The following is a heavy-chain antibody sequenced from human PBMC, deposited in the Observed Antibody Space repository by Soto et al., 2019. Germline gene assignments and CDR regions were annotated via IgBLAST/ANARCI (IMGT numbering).Heavy chain of an antibody. D-gene: IGHD5-12*01. J-gene: IGHJ5*02. Sequence: QVQLQESGPGLVKPSQTLSLTCTVSGCSITSGGYYWTWIRQHPGKGLEFIGFIPYSGSTYYNPSLKSRVTISADTSKSQFSLELSSVTAADTAVYYCARGEVGTPNWFEPWGQGTLVTVSS. V-gene: IGHV4-31*03. CDR3: ARGEVGTPNWFEP. CDR2: IPYSGST. CDR1: GCSITSGGYY.